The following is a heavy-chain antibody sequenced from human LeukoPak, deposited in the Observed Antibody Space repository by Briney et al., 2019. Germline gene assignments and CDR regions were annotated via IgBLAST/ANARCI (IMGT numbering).Heavy chain of an antibody. Sequence: GGSLRLSCAASGFTVSTNYMNWVRQAPGKGLEWVSTITTSDGNTYYADSVKGRFTVSRDNSKNTLFLQMNSLRAEDTAVYYCAKDGGLWVSAHWGDSWGRGTLVTVSS. CDR3: AKDGGLWVSAHWGDS. CDR2: ITTSDGNT. D-gene: IGHD7-27*01. CDR1: GFTVSTNY. V-gene: IGHV3-23*01. J-gene: IGHJ4*02.